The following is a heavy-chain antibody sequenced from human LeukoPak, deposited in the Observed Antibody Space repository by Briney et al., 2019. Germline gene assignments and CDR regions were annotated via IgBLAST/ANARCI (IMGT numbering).Heavy chain of an antibody. CDR1: GGSFSGYY. CDR3: ARVKRKYQLLKPLHETPSHYFDY. CDR2: INHSGST. J-gene: IGHJ4*02. D-gene: IGHD2-2*01. Sequence: SETLSLTCAVYGGSFSGYYWSWIRQPPGKGLEWIGEINHSGSTNYNPSLKSRVTISVDTSENQFSLTLNSVTAADTAVYYCARVKRKYQLLKPLHETPSHYFDYWGQGTLVTVSS. V-gene: IGHV4-34*01.